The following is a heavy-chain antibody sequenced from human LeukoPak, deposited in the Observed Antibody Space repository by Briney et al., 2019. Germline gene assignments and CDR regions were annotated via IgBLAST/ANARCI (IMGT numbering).Heavy chain of an antibody. CDR1: GLTVSNAW. CDR2: IKSKTDGGTT. CDR3: ARVYSSRNWFDP. V-gene: IGHV3-15*01. Sequence: GGSLRLSCAASGLTVSNAWMSWVRQAPGKGLEWVGRIKSKTDGGTTNYTAPVKGRFTISRDDSKNTLYLQMNSLRAEDTAVYYCARVYSSRNWFDPWGQGTLVTVSS. D-gene: IGHD6-13*01. J-gene: IGHJ5*02.